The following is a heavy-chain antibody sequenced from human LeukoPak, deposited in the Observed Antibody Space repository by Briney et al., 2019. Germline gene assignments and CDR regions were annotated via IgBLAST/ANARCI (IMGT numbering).Heavy chain of an antibody. Sequence: GGSLRLSCAASGFTFSDYYMSWIRQAPGKGLEWVSYISSSGSTIYYADSVEGRFTISRDNAKNSLYLQMNSLRAEDTAVYYCASRGRLGLSAFDIWGQGTMVTVSS. D-gene: IGHD3-16*02. V-gene: IGHV3-11*04. CDR1: GFTFSDYY. CDR2: ISSSGSTI. J-gene: IGHJ3*02. CDR3: ASRGRLGLSAFDI.